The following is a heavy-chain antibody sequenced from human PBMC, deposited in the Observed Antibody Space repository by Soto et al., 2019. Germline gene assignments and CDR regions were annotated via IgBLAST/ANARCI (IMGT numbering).Heavy chain of an antibody. CDR2: VKQDGSEI. V-gene: IGHV3-7*05. D-gene: IGHD6-19*01. Sequence: GGSMRLSCAASGFTFSNHWMTWVRQAPGKGLEWVASVKQDGSEIYYGDSVKGRFTISRDNAKNSLFLQLNSLRAEDTAMYYCARDPGISSGWYYFDYWGQGTLVTVSS. CDR3: ARDPGISSGWYYFDY. J-gene: IGHJ4*02. CDR1: GFTFSNHW.